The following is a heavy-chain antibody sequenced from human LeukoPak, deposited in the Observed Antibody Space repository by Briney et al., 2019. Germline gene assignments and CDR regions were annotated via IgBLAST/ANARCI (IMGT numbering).Heavy chain of an antibody. D-gene: IGHD3-22*01. Sequence: SETLSLTCAVYGGSFSGYYWSWIRQPPGKGLEWIGEINHSGSTNYNPSRKSRVTISVDTSKNQFSRKLSSVTAADTAVYYCARGGIYYYDSSGYYSLRYFDYWGQGTLVTVSS. J-gene: IGHJ4*02. CDR2: INHSGST. CDR3: ARGGIYYYDSSGYYSLRYFDY. V-gene: IGHV4-34*01. CDR1: GGSFSGYY.